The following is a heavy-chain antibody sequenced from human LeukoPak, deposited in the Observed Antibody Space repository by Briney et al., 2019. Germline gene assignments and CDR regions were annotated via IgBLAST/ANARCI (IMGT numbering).Heavy chain of an antibody. CDR2: IYYSGST. Sequence: PSETLSLTCTVSGGSINTFYWSWIRQPPGKGLEWIGYIYYSGSTDYNPSLKSRVTISVDTSKSQFSLKVSSVTAADTAVYYCARDRFDDSSGYYYHYYYYMDVWGKGTTVTVSS. CDR1: GGSINTFY. J-gene: IGHJ6*03. V-gene: IGHV4-59*12. D-gene: IGHD3-22*01. CDR3: ARDRFDDSSGYYYHYYYYMDV.